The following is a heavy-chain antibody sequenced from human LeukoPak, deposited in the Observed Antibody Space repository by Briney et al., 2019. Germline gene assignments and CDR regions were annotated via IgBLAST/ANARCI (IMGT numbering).Heavy chain of an antibody. CDR2: LSSSRSYI. Sequence: GGSLRLSCAASGFTFSSDSMNWVRQAPGEGLEWVSSLSSSRSYIYYADSVKVRFTISRHNSKNTLYLQMISLRAEDTAVYYCARGLGYCSSTSCPRDYYYGMDVWGQGTTVTVSS. J-gene: IGHJ6*02. V-gene: IGHV3-21*04. CDR1: GFTFSSDS. D-gene: IGHD2-2*01. CDR3: ARGLGYCSSTSCPRDYYYGMDV.